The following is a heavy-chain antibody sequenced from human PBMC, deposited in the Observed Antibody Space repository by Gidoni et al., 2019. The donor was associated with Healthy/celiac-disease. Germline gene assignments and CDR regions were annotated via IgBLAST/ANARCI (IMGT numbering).Heavy chain of an antibody. CDR3: ARPQTRYYYDSSGSYNWFDP. CDR1: GYTLPAHY. Sequence: QVQLVQSGAEVKKPGAYVKVSSKASGYTLPAHYMTWVRQAPGQGLEWMGWINPNSGGTNYAQKFQGRVTMTRDTSISTAYMELSRLRSDDTAVYYCARPQTRYYYDSSGSYNWFDPWGQGTLVTVSS. D-gene: IGHD3-22*01. V-gene: IGHV1-2*02. CDR2: INPNSGGT. J-gene: IGHJ5*02.